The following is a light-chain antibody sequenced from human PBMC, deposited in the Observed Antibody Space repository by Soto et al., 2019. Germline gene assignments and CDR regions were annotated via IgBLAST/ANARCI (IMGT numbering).Light chain of an antibody. Sequence: DIVMTQSPDSLAVSLGERATINCKSSQSVLYSSNNKNYLTWYQQKPGQPPKVLIYWASTRESGVPDRFSGSGSGTDFTLTISSLQAEDVAAYYCQQCYSTPRTFGQGTKVEIK. CDR3: QQCYSTPRT. V-gene: IGKV4-1*01. CDR1: QSVLYSSNNKNY. CDR2: WAS. J-gene: IGKJ1*01.